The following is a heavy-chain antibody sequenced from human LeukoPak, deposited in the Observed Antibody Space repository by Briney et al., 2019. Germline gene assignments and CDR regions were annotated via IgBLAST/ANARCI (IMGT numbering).Heavy chain of an antibody. V-gene: IGHV3-21*01. CDR2: ISSSSSYI. CDR3: TRDWGYCSSTSCSSDV. J-gene: IGHJ6*04. Sequence: GGSRGSSGAASGLTFISYSRNWVRQAPGKGLEWVSPISSSSSYIYYADSVKGRFTISRDNAKNSLYLQMNSLRAEDTAVYYCTRDWGYCSSTSCSSDVWGKGTTVTVSS. CDR1: GLTFISYS. D-gene: IGHD2-2*01.